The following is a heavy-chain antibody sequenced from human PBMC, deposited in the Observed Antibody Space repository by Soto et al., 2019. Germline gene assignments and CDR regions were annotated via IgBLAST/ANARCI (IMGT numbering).Heavy chain of an antibody. J-gene: IGHJ4*02. Sequence: QVQLVQSGAEVKKPGSSVKVSCKASGGTFSSYTISWVRQAPGQGLEWMGRIIPILGIANYAQKFQGRVTSTADKATSTAYMELSSLRSEDTAVYYCAREGAPIAAAGYDYWGQGTLVTVSS. CDR2: IIPILGIA. CDR1: GGTFSSYT. V-gene: IGHV1-69*08. D-gene: IGHD6-13*01. CDR3: AREGAPIAAAGYDY.